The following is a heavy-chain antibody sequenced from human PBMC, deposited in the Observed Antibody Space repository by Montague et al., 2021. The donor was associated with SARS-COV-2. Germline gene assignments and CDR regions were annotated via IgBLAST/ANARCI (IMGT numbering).Heavy chain of an antibody. V-gene: IGHV4-61*02. CDR2: IHTSGST. Sequence: TLSLTCAVSGDSITSGFYYWSWLRQPAGRGLEWIGRIHTSGSTNYNPSLQTRVTISLDRAKNQFYLILSSVTAADTAVYYCARAQNTCFIANCVNYFEVWGLGALVTVSS. CDR1: GDSITSGFYY. J-gene: IGHJ4*02. D-gene: IGHD1-1*01. CDR3: ARAQNTCFIANCVNYFEV.